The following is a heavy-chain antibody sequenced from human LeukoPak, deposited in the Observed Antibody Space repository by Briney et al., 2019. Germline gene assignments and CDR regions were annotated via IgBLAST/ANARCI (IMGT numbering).Heavy chain of an antibody. CDR2: ISISSSYI. V-gene: IGHV3-21*01. Sequence: GGSLRLSCAASGFTFSSYSMNWLRQAPGKGLELVSSISISSSYIYYADSVKGRFTIFRDNAKNSLYLQMNSLRGEDAAVYYCARDGDFDWLLYLDYWGQGTLVTVSS. J-gene: IGHJ4*02. D-gene: IGHD3-9*01. CDR1: GFTFSSYS. CDR3: ARDGDFDWLLYLDY.